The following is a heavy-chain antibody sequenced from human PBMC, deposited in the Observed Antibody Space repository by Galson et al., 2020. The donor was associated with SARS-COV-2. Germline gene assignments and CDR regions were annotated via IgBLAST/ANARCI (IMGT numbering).Heavy chain of an antibody. D-gene: IGHD3-9*01. CDR1: GYTLTNYD. CDR3: ARRGTYPSFDDY. J-gene: IGHJ4*02. Sequence: ASVKVSCKASGYTLTNYDISWLRQAPGQGLEWMGWISSYTGHTNYAQKFQGRVTMTTDTSTSTAHKELRSLRSDDTAVYYCARRGTYPSFDDYWGQGTLVTVSS. CDR2: ISSYTGHT. V-gene: IGHV1-18*01.